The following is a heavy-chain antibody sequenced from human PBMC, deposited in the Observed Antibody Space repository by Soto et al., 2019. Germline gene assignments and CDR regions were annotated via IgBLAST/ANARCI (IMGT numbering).Heavy chain of an antibody. CDR2: INPNSGGT. V-gene: IGHV1-2*02. D-gene: IGHD3-3*01. CDR1: GYTFTGYY. Sequence: GASVKVSCKASGYTFTGYYMHCVRQAPGQVLEWMGWINPNSGGTNYAQKFQGRVTMTRDTSISTAYMELSRLRSDDTAVYYCARKRNYDFWSGYYSPPRGELDYWGQGTLVTVSS. J-gene: IGHJ4*02. CDR3: ARKRNYDFWSGYYSPPRGELDY.